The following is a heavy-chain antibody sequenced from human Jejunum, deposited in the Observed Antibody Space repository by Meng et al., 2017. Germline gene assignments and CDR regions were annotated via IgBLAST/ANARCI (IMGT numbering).Heavy chain of an antibody. V-gene: IGHV4-59*11. Sequence: SETLSLTCTVSGDSISSHSWSWIRQPPGKGLEFIGYVFYSGTTYYNPSLKSRVILSVDTSNNQFSLKLRSVTAADTADYYCARLSMSTDWDAFDVWGQGTMVTVSS. CDR2: VFYSGTT. J-gene: IGHJ3*01. D-gene: IGHD3/OR15-3a*01. CDR3: ARLSMSTDWDAFDV. CDR1: GDSISSHS.